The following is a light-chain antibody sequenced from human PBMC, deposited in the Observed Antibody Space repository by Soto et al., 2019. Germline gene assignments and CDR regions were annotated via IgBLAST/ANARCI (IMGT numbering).Light chain of an antibody. CDR1: QSVSSY. J-gene: IGKJ3*01. V-gene: IGKV3-11*01. Sequence: EIVLKQSPATLSLSPGERATLSCRASQSVSSYLAWYQQKPGQAPRLLIYDASNRATGIPARFSGSGSGTDFTLTISSLESEDFAVYYCQQRSNWPPLFTFGPGTKVDVK. CDR3: QQRSNWPPLFT. CDR2: DAS.